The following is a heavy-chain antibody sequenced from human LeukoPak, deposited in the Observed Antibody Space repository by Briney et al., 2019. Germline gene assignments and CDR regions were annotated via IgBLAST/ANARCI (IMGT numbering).Heavy chain of an antibody. Sequence: NPSETLSLTSTVSGYSISSGYYWGWIRQPPGKGLEWIGSIYYSGSTHYNPSLKSRVTISVDTSKNQFSLKLSSVTAADTAVYYCAREGSRFLLYNGFDPWGQGTLVTVSS. V-gene: IGHV4-38-2*02. J-gene: IGHJ5*02. CDR3: AREGSRFLLYNGFDP. D-gene: IGHD3-16*01. CDR1: GYSISSGYY. CDR2: IYYSGST.